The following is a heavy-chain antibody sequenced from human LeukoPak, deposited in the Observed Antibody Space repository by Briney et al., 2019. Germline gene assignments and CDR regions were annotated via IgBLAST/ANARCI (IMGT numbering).Heavy chain of an antibody. CDR1: GDSITSGGYS. CDR3: AGGTLQRQLVIPIDY. Sequence: SETLSLTCSVSGDSITSGGYSWSWIRQAPGKGLEWIGYIYRPGSVTYNPSLKSRVTMSMDTSQNQFSLRLTSVTAADTAVYYCAGGTLQRQLVIPIDYWGQGTLVTVSS. V-gene: IGHV4-30-2*01. D-gene: IGHD6-13*01. CDR2: IYRPGSV. J-gene: IGHJ4*02.